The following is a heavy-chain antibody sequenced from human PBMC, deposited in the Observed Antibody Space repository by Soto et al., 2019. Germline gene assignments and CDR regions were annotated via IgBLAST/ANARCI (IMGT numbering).Heavy chain of an antibody. V-gene: IGHV4-31*03. CDR1: GGSISSGGYY. CDR3: ARDREFFDAFDI. Sequence: QVQLQESGPGLVKPSQTLSLTCTVSGGSISSGGYYWSWIRQHPGKGLEWIGYIHSSGSTYYNPSLKSRVTISVDTSKNQFSLKLSSVTAAYTAVYYCARDREFFDAFDIWGQGTMVTVSS. D-gene: IGHD3-10*01. CDR2: IHSSGST. J-gene: IGHJ3*02.